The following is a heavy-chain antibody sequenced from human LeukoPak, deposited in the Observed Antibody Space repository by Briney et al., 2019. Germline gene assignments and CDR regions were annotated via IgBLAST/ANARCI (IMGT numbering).Heavy chain of an antibody. V-gene: IGHV3-53*01. CDR2: FYSGGSR. CDR3: ARDLGAQTMVFFGP. J-gene: IGHJ5*02. CDR1: GFTVSSNY. D-gene: IGHD4/OR15-4a*01. Sequence: PGGSLRLSCAASGFTVSSNYMSWVRQAPGKGLEWVSVFYSGGSRYYADSVKGRLTISRDNSKNTLYLQMNSLRAEDTAVYYCARDLGAQTMVFFGPWGQGTLVTVSS.